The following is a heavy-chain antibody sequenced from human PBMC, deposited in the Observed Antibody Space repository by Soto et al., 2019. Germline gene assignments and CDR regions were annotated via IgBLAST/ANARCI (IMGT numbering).Heavy chain of an antibody. J-gene: IGHJ6*02. CDR2: TYYRSKWYN. D-gene: IGHD2-2*02. CDR1: GDSVSSNSAT. CDR3: ARVSDIVVVPAAIVYYGMDV. V-gene: IGHV6-1*01. Sequence: KQSQTLSLTCAISGDSVSSNSATWNWIRQSPSRGLEWLGRTYYRSKWYNDYAVSVKSRITINPDTSKNQFSLQLNSVTPEDTAVYYCARVSDIVVVPAAIVYYGMDVWGQGTTVTVSS.